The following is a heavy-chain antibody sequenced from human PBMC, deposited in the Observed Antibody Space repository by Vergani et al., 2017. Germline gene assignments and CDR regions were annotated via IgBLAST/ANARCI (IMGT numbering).Heavy chain of an antibody. CDR2: IWYDGSKE. J-gene: IGHJ2*01. CDR1: GFTLSSHA. Sequence: QVQLAESGGVVVQPGRSLRLSCAGSGFTLSSHAMHWVRQAPGKGLEWVAFIWYDGSKEYYADSVKGRLTISRDNSKNTLYLQMNNLRAADTAVYYCVKDIAASGNYWYFDLWGRGTLVTVSS. CDR3: VKDIAASGNYWYFDL. D-gene: IGHD6-13*01. V-gene: IGHV3-33*06.